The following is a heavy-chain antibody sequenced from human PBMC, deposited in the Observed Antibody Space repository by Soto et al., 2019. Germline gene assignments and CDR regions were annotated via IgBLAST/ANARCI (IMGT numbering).Heavy chain of an antibody. CDR3: ARPYSSHYYMDV. D-gene: IGHD6-13*01. J-gene: IGHJ6*03. CDR1: GGSFSGYY. Sequence: SETLSLTCVVYGGSFSGYYWSWIRRPPGKGLEWIGEINHSGSTNYNPSLKSRVTISVDTSKNQFSLKLSSVTAADTAVYYCARPYSSHYYMDVWGKGTTVTVSS. V-gene: IGHV4-34*01. CDR2: INHSGST.